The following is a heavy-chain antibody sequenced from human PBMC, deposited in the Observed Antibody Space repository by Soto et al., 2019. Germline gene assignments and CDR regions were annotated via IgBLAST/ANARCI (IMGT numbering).Heavy chain of an antibody. CDR3: ARTYYYGLGSNYPDY. J-gene: IGHJ4*02. Sequence: QVQLQESGPGLLKPSQTLSLTCTVSGRSISSGGYYWSWIRQHPVKGLEWLGYITYRGSTSYNPSLKSRLTGSVDTSKNQFSLNLSSVTAADTAVYYCARTYYYGLGSNYPDYWGQGALVTVSS. CDR1: GRSISSGGYY. V-gene: IGHV4-31*03. CDR2: ITYRGST. D-gene: IGHD3-10*01.